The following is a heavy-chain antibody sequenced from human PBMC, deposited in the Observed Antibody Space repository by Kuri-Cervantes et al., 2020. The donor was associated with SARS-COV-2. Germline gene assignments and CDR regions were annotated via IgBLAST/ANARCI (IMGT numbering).Heavy chain of an antibody. V-gene: IGHV3-21*01. CDR2: ISSSGSYI. CDR3: ARVAGDPYYFDY. D-gene: IGHD7-27*01. Sequence: GGSLRLSCAASGFTFSNYSMNWVRQAPGKGLEWVSSISSSGSYIYYADSVKGRFTFSRDNAKNSLYLQMNSLRAEDTAVYYCARVAGDPYYFDYWGQGTLVTVSS. CDR1: GFTFSNYS. J-gene: IGHJ4*02.